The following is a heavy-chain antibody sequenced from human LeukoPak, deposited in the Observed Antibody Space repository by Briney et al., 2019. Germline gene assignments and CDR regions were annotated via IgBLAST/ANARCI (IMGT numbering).Heavy chain of an antibody. Sequence: SETLSLTCAVYGGSFSGYYWSWIRQPPGKGLEWIGEINHSGSTNYNPSLKSRVTISVDTSKNQFSLKLSSVTAADTAVYYCARTRGYNVYYYDSGGYSFDYWGQGTLVTVSS. CDR1: GGSFSGYY. D-gene: IGHD3-22*01. CDR3: ARTRGYNVYYYDSGGYSFDY. J-gene: IGHJ4*02. V-gene: IGHV4-34*01. CDR2: INHSGST.